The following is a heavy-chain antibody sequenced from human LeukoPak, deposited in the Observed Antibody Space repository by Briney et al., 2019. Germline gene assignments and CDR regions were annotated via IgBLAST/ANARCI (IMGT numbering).Heavy chain of an antibody. CDR2: ISNSGSII. J-gene: IGHJ3*02. Sequence: PGGSLRLSCAASGFTFSSYEMNWVRQAPGKGLEFISYISNSGSIIYYADSVKGRFTISRDNAKNSLYLQMNSLRAEDTAVYYCARAGSSFQGAFDIWGQGTMVTVSS. CDR1: GFTFSSYE. V-gene: IGHV3-48*03. CDR3: ARAGSSFQGAFDI. D-gene: IGHD6-6*01.